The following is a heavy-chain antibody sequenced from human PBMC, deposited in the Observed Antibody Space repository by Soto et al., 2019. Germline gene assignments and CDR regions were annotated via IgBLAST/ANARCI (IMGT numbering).Heavy chain of an antibody. CDR3: ARYSSGWFDY. D-gene: IGHD6-19*01. CDR2: IYYSGST. Sequence: SETLSLTCTVSGGSISSGGYYWSWIRQHPGKGLEWIGYIYYSGSTYYNPSLKSRVTISVDTSKNQFSLELSSVTAADTAVYYCARYSSGWFDYWGQGTLVTVSS. CDR1: GGSISSGGYY. V-gene: IGHV4-31*03. J-gene: IGHJ4*02.